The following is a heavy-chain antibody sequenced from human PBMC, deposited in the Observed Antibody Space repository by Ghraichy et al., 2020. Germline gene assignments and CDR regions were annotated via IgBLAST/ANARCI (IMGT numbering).Heavy chain of an antibody. CDR2: INHSGST. D-gene: IGHD1-1*01. V-gene: IGHV4-34*01. J-gene: IGHJ3*02. CDR3: ARVGTRDGNYGLGPKRAFDI. CDR1: GGSFSGYY. Sequence: SETLSLTCAVYGGSFSGYYWSWIRQPPGKGLEWIGEINHSGSTNYNPSLKSRVTISVDTSKNQFSLKLSSVTAADTAVYYCARVGTRDGNYGLGPKRAFDIWGQGTMVTVSS.